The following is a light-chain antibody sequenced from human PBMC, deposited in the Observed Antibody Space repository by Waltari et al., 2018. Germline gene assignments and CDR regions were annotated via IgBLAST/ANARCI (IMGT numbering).Light chain of an antibody. CDR3: QQYNNWPPLT. V-gene: IGKV3-15*01. CDR1: QSVSSN. J-gene: IGKJ4*01. CDR2: DAS. Sequence: EIVMTQTPANLSVSPGERATLSCRASQSVSSNLAWYQQKPGQAPRLLIYDASTRDTGIPDRFSGSGSGTEFTLTISSLQSEDFAFYYCQQYNNWPPLTFGGGTKVEIK.